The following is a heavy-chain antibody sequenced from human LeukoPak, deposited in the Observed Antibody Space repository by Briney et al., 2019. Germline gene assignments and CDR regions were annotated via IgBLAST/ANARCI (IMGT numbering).Heavy chain of an antibody. D-gene: IGHD3-10*01. CDR2: IRSKVYGGTT. CDR1: GFTFGDYG. V-gene: IGHV3-49*04. CDR3: TGSFGGLSFFDH. Sequence: QSGGSLRLSCTASGFTFGDYGMSWVRQAPGKGLEWVGFIRSKVYGGTTEYAASVKGRFTISRDDSKSIAYLQMNSLKTEDTAVYFCTGSFGGLSFFDHWGQGTLVTVSS. J-gene: IGHJ4*02.